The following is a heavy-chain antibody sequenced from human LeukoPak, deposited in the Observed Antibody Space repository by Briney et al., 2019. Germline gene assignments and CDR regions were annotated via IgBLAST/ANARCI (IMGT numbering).Heavy chain of an antibody. V-gene: IGHV3-74*01. CDR3: VSRSFDY. J-gene: IGHJ4*02. CDR1: GFTFSSYW. D-gene: IGHD3-3*02. Sequence: GGSLRLSCTASGFTFSSYWMHWVRQAPGKGLVWVSRINSDGGSTSYADSVKGRFTISRDNAKNSLYLQMNSLRAEDTAVYYCVSRSFDYWGQGTLVTVSS. CDR2: INSDGGST.